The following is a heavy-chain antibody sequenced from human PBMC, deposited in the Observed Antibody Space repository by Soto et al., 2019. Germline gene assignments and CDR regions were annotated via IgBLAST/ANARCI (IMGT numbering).Heavy chain of an antibody. V-gene: IGHV4-4*02. D-gene: IGHD3-3*01. CDR2: ISHRGST. J-gene: IGHJ5*02. CDR3: AAIPLTSGVVSGRFDP. Sequence: QVHLQESGPGLVKPSGTLALTCAVSGGSISSDKWWTWVRQPPGNGLERIGEISHRGSTNYSPSFKSRLSLSVETTKTQFSLRLTSVTAADTAVYYCAAIPLTSGVVSGRFDPWGQGIMVTVSS. CDR1: GGSISSDKW.